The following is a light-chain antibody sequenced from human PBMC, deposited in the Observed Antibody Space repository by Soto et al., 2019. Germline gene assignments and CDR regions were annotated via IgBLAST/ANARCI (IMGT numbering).Light chain of an antibody. J-gene: IGKJ5*01. V-gene: IGKV3-15*01. CDR2: DTS. CDR3: QQYSNWPPIT. Sequence: EMVMTQSPGTLSVSLGERATLSCRASQSVSIHLAWYQQKPGQAPRLLIYDTSTRATGIPARFSGSGSGTEFTLTISSLQSEDFAVYYCQQYSNWPPITFGQGTRLEI. CDR1: QSVSIH.